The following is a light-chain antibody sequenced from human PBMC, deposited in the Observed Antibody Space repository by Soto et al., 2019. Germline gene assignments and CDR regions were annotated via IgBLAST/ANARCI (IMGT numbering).Light chain of an antibody. V-gene: IGLV2-14*01. CDR1: SSDVGGFNY. CDR2: DVS. Sequence: QSASVSGSPGQSITISCTGTSSDVGGFNYVSWYQQHPGKAPKLMIYDVSNRPSGVPNRFSGSKSGNTASLTISGLQAEDEADYYCTSYTSGSTLVLFGGGTKLTVL. CDR3: TSYTSGSTLVL. J-gene: IGLJ2*01.